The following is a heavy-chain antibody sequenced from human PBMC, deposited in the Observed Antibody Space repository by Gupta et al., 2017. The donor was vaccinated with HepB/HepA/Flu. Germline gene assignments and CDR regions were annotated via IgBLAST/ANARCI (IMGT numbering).Heavy chain of an antibody. Sequence: EVQLVESGGGLVNPGGSLRLSCEASGFTFSNAWMPWVTPAPGKGLEWVGRIKRQTEGGTLDYAAPVKDRFTISRDDSKNTLYLQMNSLKSEDTSIYYCTREVGATGSYYYGMDVWGQGTTVTVSS. J-gene: IGHJ6*02. CDR2: IKRQTEGGTL. CDR1: GFTFSNAW. D-gene: IGHD1-26*01. CDR3: TREVGATGSYYYGMDV. V-gene: IGHV3-15*01.